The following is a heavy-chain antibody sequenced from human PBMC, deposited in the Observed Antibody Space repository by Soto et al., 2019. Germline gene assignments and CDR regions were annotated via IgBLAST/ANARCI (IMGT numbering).Heavy chain of an antibody. CDR1: GYTFTSYG. CDR2: ISAYNGNT. J-gene: IGHJ5*02. Sequence: QVRLVQSGAEVKKPGASVKVSCKASGYTFTSYGISWVRQAPGQVLEWMGWISAYNGNTNYAQKLQGRVTMTTDTTTSTAYMELRSLRSDDTAVYYCARDRTFLEWGRVAFDPWGQGTLFTVSS. V-gene: IGHV1-18*04. D-gene: IGHD3-3*01. CDR3: ARDRTFLEWGRVAFDP.